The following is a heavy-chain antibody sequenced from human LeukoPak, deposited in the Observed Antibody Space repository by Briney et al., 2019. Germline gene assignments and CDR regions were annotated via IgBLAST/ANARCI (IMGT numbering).Heavy chain of an antibody. CDR2: ISYDGSNK. V-gene: IGHV3-30-3*01. Sequence: GGSLRLSCAASGFTFSSYAMHWVRQAPGKGLEWVAVISYDGSNKYYADSVKGRFTISRDNSKNTLYLQMNSLRAEDTAVYYCARDRAPYDSSELQHWGQGILVTVSS. CDR1: GFTFSSYA. J-gene: IGHJ1*01. CDR3: ARDRAPYDSSELQH. D-gene: IGHD3-22*01.